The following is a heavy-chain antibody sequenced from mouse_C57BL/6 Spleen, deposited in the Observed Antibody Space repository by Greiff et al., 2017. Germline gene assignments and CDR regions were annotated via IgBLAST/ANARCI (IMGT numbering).Heavy chain of an antibody. V-gene: IGHV1-81*01. Sequence: VKVVESGAELARPGASVKLSCKASGYTFTSYGISWVKQRTGQGLEWIGEIYPRSGNTYYNEKFKGKATLTADKSSSTAYMELRSLTSEDSAVYFCARRDDGYYVAYWGQGTLVTVSA. J-gene: IGHJ3*01. CDR2: IYPRSGNT. D-gene: IGHD2-3*01. CDR3: ARRDDGYYVAY. CDR1: GYTFTSYG.